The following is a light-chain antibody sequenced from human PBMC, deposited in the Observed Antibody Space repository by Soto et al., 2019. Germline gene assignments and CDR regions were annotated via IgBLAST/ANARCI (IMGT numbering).Light chain of an antibody. CDR1: QSVLYNSNNKNH. J-gene: IGKJ2*01. CDR2: GAS. CDR3: RQYYGIPFT. Sequence: DFVMTEAPDSLAVSLGERATINCKSSQSVLYNSNNKNHLGWFQQQPGHPPKLLIYGASFRPSVAPDRFSGSGSATDFTLTISSVQAVDVSVYYFRQYYGIPFTFGQGTKVDSK. V-gene: IGKV4-1*01.